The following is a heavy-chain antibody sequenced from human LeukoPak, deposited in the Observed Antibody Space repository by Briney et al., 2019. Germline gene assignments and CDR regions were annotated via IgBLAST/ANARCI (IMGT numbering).Heavy chain of an antibody. D-gene: IGHD5-18*01. J-gene: IGHJ4*02. CDR3: ARDGGAGYSYGYMFDY. Sequence: PSETLSLTCTVSGGSISSYYWSWLRQPPGKGLEWIGYIYYSGSTNYNTSLKSRVTISVDTSKDQFSLKLSSVTAADTAVYYCARDGGAGYSYGYMFDYWGQGTLVTVSS. CDR1: GGSISSYY. V-gene: IGHV4-59*01. CDR2: IYYSGST.